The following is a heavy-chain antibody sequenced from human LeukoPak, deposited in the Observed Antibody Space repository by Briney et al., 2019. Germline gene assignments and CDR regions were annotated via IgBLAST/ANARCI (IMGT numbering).Heavy chain of an antibody. CDR1: GGSISSSGSY. J-gene: IGHJ5*02. D-gene: IGHD6-6*01. CDR2: MYYSETT. Sequence: AESLSLTCTVSGGSISSSGSYWGWLRQRPGKGLEWIVSMYYSETTYNQSVKGRVTISVDTSKNTFSLKMNSLKADDTAIYYFARVMAARREDLNLFDTWGQGILVTVSS. V-gene: IGHV4-39*07. CDR3: ARVMAARREDLNLFDT.